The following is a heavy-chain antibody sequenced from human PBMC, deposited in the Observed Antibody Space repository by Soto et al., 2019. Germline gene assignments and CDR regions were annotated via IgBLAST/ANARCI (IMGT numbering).Heavy chain of an antibody. D-gene: IGHD6-19*01. Sequence: GGSLRLSCAASGFTFSSYAMHWVRQAPGKGLEWVAVISYDGSNKYYADSVKGRFTISRDNSKNTLYLQMNSLRAEDTAVYYCARDATSLYSSGWDNAFDIWGQGTMVTVSS. CDR3: ARDATSLYSSGWDNAFDI. CDR1: GFTFSSYA. CDR2: ISYDGSNK. J-gene: IGHJ3*02. V-gene: IGHV3-30-3*01.